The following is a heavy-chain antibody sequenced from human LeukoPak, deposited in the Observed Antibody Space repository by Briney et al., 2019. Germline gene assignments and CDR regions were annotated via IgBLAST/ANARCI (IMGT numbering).Heavy chain of an antibody. Sequence: GGSLRLSCAASGFTFSNYAMHWVRQAPGKGLEWVAVISYDGSNKYYADSVKGRFTISRDNPKNTLYLQMNSLRAEDTAVYKCARDVAFYFDYWGQGTLVTVSS. D-gene: IGHD5-12*01. V-gene: IGHV3-30-3*01. CDR2: ISYDGSNK. J-gene: IGHJ4*02. CDR3: ARDVAFYFDY. CDR1: GFTFSNYA.